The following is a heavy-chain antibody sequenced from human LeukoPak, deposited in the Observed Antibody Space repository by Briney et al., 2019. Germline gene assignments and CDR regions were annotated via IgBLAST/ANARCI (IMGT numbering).Heavy chain of an antibody. V-gene: IGHV4-34*01. J-gene: IGHJ4*02. CDR3: AREDYYDYVWGRYRLDY. CDR2: INHSGST. D-gene: IGHD3-16*02. Sequence: SETLSLTCAVYGGSFSGYYWSWIRQPPGKGLEWIGEINHSGSTNYNPSLKSRVTISVDTSKNQFSLKLSSVTAADTAVYYCAREDYYDYVWGRYRLDYWGQGTLVTVSS. CDR1: GGSFSGYY.